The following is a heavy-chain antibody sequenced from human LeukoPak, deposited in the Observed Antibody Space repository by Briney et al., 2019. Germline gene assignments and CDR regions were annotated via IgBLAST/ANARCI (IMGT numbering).Heavy chain of an antibody. J-gene: IGHJ5*02. Sequence: SETLSLTCAVSGGSISSGGYSWSWIRQPPGKGLEWIGYIYHSGSTYYNLSLKSRVTISVDRSKNQFSLKLSSVTAADTAVYYCARGRFTTVTTGFDPWGQGTLVTVSS. CDR3: ARGRFTTVTTGFDP. V-gene: IGHV4-30-2*01. CDR1: GGSISSGGYS. D-gene: IGHD4-17*01. CDR2: IYHSGST.